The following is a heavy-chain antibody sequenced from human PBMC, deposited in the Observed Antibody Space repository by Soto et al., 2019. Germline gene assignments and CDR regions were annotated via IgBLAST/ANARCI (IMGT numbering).Heavy chain of an antibody. V-gene: IGHV3-23*01. D-gene: IGHD2-15*01. J-gene: IGHJ6*02. CDR1: GFTFSSYA. CDR3: AKTIYCSGGSCYSPYYYGMDV. CDR2: ISGSGGST. Sequence: GGSLRLSCAASGFTFSSYAMSWVRQAPGKGLEWVSAISGSGGSTYYADTVKGRFAISRDNSKNTLYLQMNSLRAEDTAVYYCAKTIYCSGGSCYSPYYYGMDVWGQGTTVTVSS.